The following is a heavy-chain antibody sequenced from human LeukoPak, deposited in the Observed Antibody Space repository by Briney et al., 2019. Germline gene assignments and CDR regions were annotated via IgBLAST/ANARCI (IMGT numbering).Heavy chain of an antibody. V-gene: IGHV3-53*01. Sequence: PGGSLRLSCAASGLIVSSNYMTWVRQAPGKGLEWVSIIHTNGNTYYADSVKGRFTISRDNSKNTLYLQMNSLRAEDTAVYYCAKGGAEWELLYGQGEFDYWGQGTLVTVSS. CDR1: GLIVSSNY. J-gene: IGHJ4*02. D-gene: IGHD1-26*01. CDR3: AKGGAEWELLYGQGEFDY. CDR2: IHTNGNT.